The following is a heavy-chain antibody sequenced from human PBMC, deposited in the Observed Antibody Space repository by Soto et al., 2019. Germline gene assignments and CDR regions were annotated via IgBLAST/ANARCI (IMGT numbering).Heavy chain of an antibody. CDR3: VKGYWKGDV. CDR1: GFTFSTYA. Sequence: EVQLLESGGGLVQPGGSLRLSCAASGFTFSTYAMNWVRQAPGNGLEWVSAISGSGGSIHYADSVKGRFTISRDNSKNTLYLQMNSMSEEDTAVYHCVKGYWKGDVWGQGTTVTVSS. V-gene: IGHV3-23*01. CDR2: ISGSGGSI. D-gene: IGHD1-1*01. J-gene: IGHJ6*02.